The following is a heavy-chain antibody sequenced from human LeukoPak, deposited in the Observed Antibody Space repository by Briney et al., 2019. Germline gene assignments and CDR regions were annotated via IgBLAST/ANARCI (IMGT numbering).Heavy chain of an antibody. CDR3: TRPDSSGSDY. CDR1: GFTFSGSA. V-gene: IGHV3-73*01. CDR2: IRSKATSYAT. Sequence: PGRSLRLSWVPAGFTFSGSAMHWVRHASGKGLEWVGRIRSKATSYATTYAASVKGRLTISRDDSKNTAYLQMNSLKTEDTAVYYCTRPDSSGSDYWGQGTLVTVSS. J-gene: IGHJ4*02. D-gene: IGHD6-19*01.